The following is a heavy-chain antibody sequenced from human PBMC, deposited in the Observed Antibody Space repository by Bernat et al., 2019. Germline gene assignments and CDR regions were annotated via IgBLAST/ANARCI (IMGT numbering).Heavy chain of an antibody. CDR2: ISRGGNTI. D-gene: IGHD5-24*01. CDR3: ARGGDGYNVRSAFDF. V-gene: IGHV3-11*01. CDR1: GFTFSDYY. J-gene: IGHJ4*02. Sequence: QVQLVESGGGLVKPGGSLRLSCAGSGFTFSDYYMNWIRQAPGKGLEWVSYISRGGNTIYYADSVKGRFTISRDNAKNSLYLQMNSLRAEDTAVYYCARGGDGYNVRSAFDFWGQGTLVTVSS.